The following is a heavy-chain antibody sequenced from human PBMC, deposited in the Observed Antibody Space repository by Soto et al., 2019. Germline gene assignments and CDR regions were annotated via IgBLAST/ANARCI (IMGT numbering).Heavy chain of an antibody. CDR1: GGSISSGRYY. CDR2: IYNSGST. J-gene: IGHJ4*02. CDR3: ASLTNSYVSGSYSYYFDY. Sequence: SETLSLTCTVSGGSISSGRYYWSWIRQHPGKGLEWIGYIYNSGSTHYNQSLQSRVTISVDSSKNQYSLKLSSVTAADTAVYYCASLTNSYVSGSYSYYFDYWGQGTLVTVSS. V-gene: IGHV4-31*03. D-gene: IGHD3-10*01.